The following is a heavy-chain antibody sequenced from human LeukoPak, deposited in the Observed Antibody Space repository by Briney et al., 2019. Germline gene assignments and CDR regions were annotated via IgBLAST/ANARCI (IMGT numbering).Heavy chain of an antibody. Sequence: PGGSLRLSCAASGFIFSSYAMNWVRQAPGKGLEWVSTISGGDTSTFYADSVKGRFTISRDNSENTLYLQMNNLRAEDTAVYYCAKNLNGGNTHSDYWGQGTLVTVSS. CDR3: AKNLNGGNTHSDY. J-gene: IGHJ4*02. CDR1: GFIFSSYA. D-gene: IGHD4-23*01. V-gene: IGHV3-23*01. CDR2: ISGGDTST.